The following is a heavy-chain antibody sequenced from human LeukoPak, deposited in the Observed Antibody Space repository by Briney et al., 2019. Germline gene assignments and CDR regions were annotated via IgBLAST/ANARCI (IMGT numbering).Heavy chain of an antibody. CDR2: MYYSGST. CDR3: ARLDNARGAFDY. D-gene: IGHD2-2*03. Sequence: SETLSLTCTVSGGSVSSYFCSWIRQPPGKGLEWIGYMYYSGSTNYNPSLKSRVTMSVDTSKNQFSLQLSSVTAADTAVYYCARLDNARGAFDYWGLGTLVTVSS. J-gene: IGHJ4*02. V-gene: IGHV4-59*02. CDR1: GGSVSSYF.